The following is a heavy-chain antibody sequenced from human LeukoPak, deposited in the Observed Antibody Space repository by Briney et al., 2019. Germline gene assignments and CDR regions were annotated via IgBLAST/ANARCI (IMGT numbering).Heavy chain of an antibody. CDR1: GYTFTSYD. J-gene: IGHJ5*02. CDR2: MNPNSGNT. V-gene: IGHV1-8*01. Sequence: ASVKVSCKASGYTFTSYDINWVRQATGQGLEWMGWMNPNSGNTGYAQKFQGRVTMTRNTSISTAYMELSSLRSEDTAVYYCARGRGYCSSTSCYRWFDPWGQGTLVTASS. CDR3: ARGRGYCSSTSCYRWFDP. D-gene: IGHD2-2*01.